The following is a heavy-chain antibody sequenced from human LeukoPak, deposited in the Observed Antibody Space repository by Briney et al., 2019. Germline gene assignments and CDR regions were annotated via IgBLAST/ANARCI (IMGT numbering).Heavy chain of an antibody. CDR3: ASPIVGATPDAFDI. CDR1: GYTFTSYY. CDR2: TNPSGGST. Sequence: ASVTVSCKASGYTFTSYYMHWVRQPPGQGLEWMGITNPSGGSTSYAQKFQGRVTMTRDTSTSTVYMELSSLRSEDTAVYYCASPIVGATPDAFDIWGQGTMVTVSS. J-gene: IGHJ3*02. V-gene: IGHV1-46*01. D-gene: IGHD1-26*01.